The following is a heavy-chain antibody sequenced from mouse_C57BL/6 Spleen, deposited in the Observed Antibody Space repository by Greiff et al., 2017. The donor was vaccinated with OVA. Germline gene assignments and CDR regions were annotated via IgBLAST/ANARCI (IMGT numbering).Heavy chain of an antibody. CDR3: ADGYYYAMDY. Sequence: QVQLQQSGPELVKPGASVKISCKASGYAFSSSWMNWVKQRPGKGLEWIGRIYPGDGDTNYNGKFKGKATLTADKSSSTAYMQLSSLTSEDSAVYFCADGYYYAMDYWGQGTSVTVSS. V-gene: IGHV1-82*01. J-gene: IGHJ4*01. CDR1: GYAFSSSW. D-gene: IGHD2-3*01. CDR2: IYPGDGDT.